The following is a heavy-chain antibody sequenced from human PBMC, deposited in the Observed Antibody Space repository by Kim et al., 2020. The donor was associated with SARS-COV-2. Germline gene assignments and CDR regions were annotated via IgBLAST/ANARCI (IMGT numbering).Heavy chain of an antibody. CDR1: GFTFSSYS. CDR2: ISSSSSTI. J-gene: IGHJ4*02. CDR3: ATRIAAAGTGNFDY. D-gene: IGHD6-13*01. Sequence: GGSLRLSCAASGFTFSSYSMNWVRQAPGKGLEWVSYISSSSSTIYYADSVKGRFTISRDNAKNSLYLQMNSLRDEDTVVYYCATRIAAAGTGNFDYWGQGTLVTVSS. V-gene: IGHV3-48*02.